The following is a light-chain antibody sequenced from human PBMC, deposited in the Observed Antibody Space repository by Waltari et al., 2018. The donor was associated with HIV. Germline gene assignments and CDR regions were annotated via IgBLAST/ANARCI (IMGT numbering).Light chain of an antibody. J-gene: IGLJ2*01. CDR1: SSDVGRYNI. CDR2: EVS. V-gene: IGLV2-23*02. CDR3: CSYAGSSTLV. Sequence: QSALTQPAPVSGSPGQSITISCTGTSSDVGRYNIVHWYQQHPSKAPILMIYEVSKRPSGVSNRFSGSKSGNTASLTISGLQAEDEADYYCCSYAGSSTLVFGGGTKLTVL.